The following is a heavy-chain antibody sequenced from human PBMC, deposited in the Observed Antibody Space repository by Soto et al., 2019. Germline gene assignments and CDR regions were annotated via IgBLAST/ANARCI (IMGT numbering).Heavy chain of an antibody. V-gene: IGHV3-23*01. Sequence: GGSLRLSCAASGFTFNSSAMSWVRQPPGKGLEWVSTTSGGAGSTYYADSVKGRFTISRDNSKNTLYLQMNSLRADDTAVYYCAKGRYRIGWYDPYFDYWGQGTLVTVSS. J-gene: IGHJ4*02. CDR1: GFTFNSSA. D-gene: IGHD6-19*01. CDR2: TSGGAGST. CDR3: AKGRYRIGWYDPYFDY.